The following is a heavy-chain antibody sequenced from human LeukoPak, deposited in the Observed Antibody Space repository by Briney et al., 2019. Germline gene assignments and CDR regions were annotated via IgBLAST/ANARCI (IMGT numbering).Heavy chain of an antibody. CDR1: GYSFTRYA. Sequence: GASVKVSCKASGYSFTRYAIMWVRQAPGQGLEWMGWISTYNGDTNYAQQLQGRVTMTTDTSTSTAYMELRSLTSDDTAVYYCARDPSNTSGRNRYFDYWGQGTLVTVSS. CDR3: ARDPSNTSGRNRYFDY. D-gene: IGHD6-19*01. CDR2: ISTYNGDT. V-gene: IGHV1-18*01. J-gene: IGHJ4*02.